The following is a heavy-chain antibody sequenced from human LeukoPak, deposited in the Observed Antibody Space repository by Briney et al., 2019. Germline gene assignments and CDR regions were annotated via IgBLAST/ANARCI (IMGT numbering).Heavy chain of an antibody. D-gene: IGHD3-10*01. CDR3: ARDGRFGELDSDY. J-gene: IGHJ4*02. CDR2: ISSSGSTI. Sequence: SGGSLRLSCAASGFTFSDYYMSWIRQAPGKGLEWVSYISSSGSTIYYADSVKGRFTISRDNAKNSLYLQMNSLRAEDTAVYYCARDGRFGELDSDYWGQGTLVTVSS. CDR1: GFTFSDYY. V-gene: IGHV3-11*01.